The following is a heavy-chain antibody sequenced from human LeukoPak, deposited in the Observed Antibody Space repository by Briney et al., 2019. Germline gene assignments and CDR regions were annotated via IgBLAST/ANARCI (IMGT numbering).Heavy chain of an antibody. CDR2: INPNNGDT. CDR3: ARVVGQGTAMSSRDYFDY. Sequence: GASVKVSCKASGYTFTGYCMHWVRQAPGQGLEWMGWINPNNGDTNYAQKFQGRVTMTRDTSITTAYMELSRLTSDDTAVYYCARVVGQGTAMSSRDYFDYWGQGTLVIVSS. V-gene: IGHV1-2*02. J-gene: IGHJ4*02. CDR1: GYTFTGYC. D-gene: IGHD5-18*01.